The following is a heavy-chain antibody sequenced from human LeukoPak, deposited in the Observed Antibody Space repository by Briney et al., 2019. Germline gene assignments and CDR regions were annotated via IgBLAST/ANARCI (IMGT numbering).Heavy chain of an antibody. CDR1: GGSISSGSYY. J-gene: IGHJ5*02. Sequence: SETLSLTCTHPGGSISSGSYYWGWIRQPPGKGLEWFGSIYYSGSTYYNPSLKSRVTISVDTSKNQFSLKVSSVTAADTAVYYCASGSSTGGHWFDRWGRGTLVTVSS. D-gene: IGHD2-2*01. CDR2: IYYSGST. CDR3: ASGSSTGGHWFDR. V-gene: IGHV4-39*01.